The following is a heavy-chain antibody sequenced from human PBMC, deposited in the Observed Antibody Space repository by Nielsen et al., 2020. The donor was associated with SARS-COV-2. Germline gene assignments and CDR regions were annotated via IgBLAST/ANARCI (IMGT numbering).Heavy chain of an antibody. J-gene: IGHJ4*02. Sequence: SETLSLTCAVYGGSFSNHFWSWIRQPPGKGLEWIGTINHSGTTSYTPSLKSRVTISVDRTKDQITLKLNSVTAADTAVYYCARVHLDYYFDLWGQGSLVTVSS. V-gene: IGHV4-34*01. CDR1: GGSFSNHF. CDR2: INHSGTT. CDR3: ARVHLDYYFDL.